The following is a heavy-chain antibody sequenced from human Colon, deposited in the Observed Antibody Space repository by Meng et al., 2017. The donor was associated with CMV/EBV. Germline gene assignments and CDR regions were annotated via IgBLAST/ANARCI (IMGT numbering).Heavy chain of an antibody. D-gene: IGHD3-10*02. CDR3: ARGRHNDGNYYVFDF. Sequence: VATTCAAWPWLRQSPSRGREWLGRAYYRSKWYYDYTVSVKSRMTINPDTSKNQFSLQLNSVTPDDTAVYFCARGRHNDGNYYVFDFWGQGSLVTVSS. J-gene: IGHJ4*02. CDR1: VATTCAA. CDR2: AYYRSKWYY. V-gene: IGHV6-1*01.